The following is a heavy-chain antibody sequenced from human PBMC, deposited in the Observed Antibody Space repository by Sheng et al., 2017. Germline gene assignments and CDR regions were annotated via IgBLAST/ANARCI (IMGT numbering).Heavy chain of an antibody. CDR1: GFNLNFDT. J-gene: IGHJ3*01. D-gene: IGHD1-26*01. CDR2: IRSSTSTI. Sequence: EVQLVESGGGLVQPGGTLRLSCAASGFNLNFDTMSWVRQAPGKGLEWISYIRSSTSTIYYADSVKGRFAISRADSKNSLNLQMNSLRAEDTAVYYCARVKEGTWDTFDLWGQGTMVIVSS. CDR3: ARVKEGTWDTFDL. V-gene: IGHV3-48*01.